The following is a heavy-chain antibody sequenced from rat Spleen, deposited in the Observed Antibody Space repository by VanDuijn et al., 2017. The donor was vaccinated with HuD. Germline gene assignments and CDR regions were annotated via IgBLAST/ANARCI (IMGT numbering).Heavy chain of an antibody. CDR2: INSAGST. CDR1: GYSITSSYR. D-gene: IGHD5-1*01. V-gene: IGHV3-3*01. J-gene: IGHJ2*01. Sequence: EVQLQESGPGLVKPSQSLSLTCSVTGYSITSSYRWNWIRKFPGNKLEWMGYINSAGSTNYNPSLKSRISITRETAKNQFFLQVNSVTTEETASYYCARSWEEEGYYFDYWGQGVMVTVSS. CDR3: ARSWEEEGYYFDY.